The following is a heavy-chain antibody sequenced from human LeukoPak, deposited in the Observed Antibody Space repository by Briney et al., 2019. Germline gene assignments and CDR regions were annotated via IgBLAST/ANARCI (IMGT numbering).Heavy chain of an antibody. D-gene: IGHD3-22*01. CDR1: GFTFSSYG. Sequence: QPGGSLRLSCAASGFTFSSYGMHWVRQAPGKGLEWVAVISYDGGNKYYADSVKGRFTISRDNSKNTVYLQVKSLRAEDTAVYHCAKPRETYHYDSSGRSGFDLWGRGTLVTVSS. J-gene: IGHJ2*01. CDR2: ISYDGGNK. V-gene: IGHV3-30*18. CDR3: AKPRETYHYDSSGRSGFDL.